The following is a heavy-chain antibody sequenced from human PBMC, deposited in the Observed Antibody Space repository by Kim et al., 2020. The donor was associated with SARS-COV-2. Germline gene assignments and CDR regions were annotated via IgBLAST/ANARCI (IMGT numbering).Heavy chain of an antibody. CDR3: ATGGAAIAMAHEY. V-gene: IGHV3-74*01. CDR2: INPAGSTT. Sequence: GGSLRLSCAASGFTFSSYWMHWVRQAPGKGLMWVSHINPAGSTTNYADSVKGRFTISRDNAKNTLYLQLNSLTAEDTAVYYCATGGAAIAMAHEYWGQGTRLPVPS. CDR1: GFTFSSYW. J-gene: IGHJ4*02. D-gene: IGHD5-18*01.